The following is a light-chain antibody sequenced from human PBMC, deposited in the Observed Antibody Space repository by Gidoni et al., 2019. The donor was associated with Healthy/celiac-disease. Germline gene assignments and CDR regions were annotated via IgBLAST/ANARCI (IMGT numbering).Light chain of an antibody. Sequence: DIQLTQSPSFLSAAVGDRVTITCRASQGISSYLAWYQQKPGKAPKLLIYAASTLQSGVPSRFSVSGSGTEFTLPISSLQPEDFATYYCQQLNSYPFTFGGGTKVEIK. CDR3: QQLNSYPFT. V-gene: IGKV1-9*01. J-gene: IGKJ4*01. CDR2: AAS. CDR1: QGISSY.